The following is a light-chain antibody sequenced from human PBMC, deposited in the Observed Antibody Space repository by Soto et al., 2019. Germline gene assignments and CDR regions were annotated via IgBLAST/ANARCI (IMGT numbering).Light chain of an antibody. CDR3: QQSYSTPWT. CDR1: QSISSS. J-gene: IGKJ1*01. Sequence: DIQMTQSPSSLSASVGDRVTITCRASQSISSSLNWYQQKPGKAPKLLIYAASSLQSGVPSRFSGSGSGTDFTLTISSLQPEDAATYDCQQSYSTPWTFGQGTKVEIK. V-gene: IGKV1-39*01. CDR2: AAS.